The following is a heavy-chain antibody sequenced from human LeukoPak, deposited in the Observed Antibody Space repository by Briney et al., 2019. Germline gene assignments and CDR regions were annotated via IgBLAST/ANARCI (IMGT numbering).Heavy chain of an antibody. Sequence: GGSLRLSCAASGFTFSDYYMSWIGQAPGKGLEWVSYISSSGSTIYYADSVKGRFTISRDNAKNSLYLQMNSLRAEDTAVYYCARDPAAHPAFDYWGQGTLVTVSS. CDR2: ISSSGSTI. D-gene: IGHD6-6*01. CDR1: GFTFSDYY. V-gene: IGHV3-11*01. CDR3: ARDPAAHPAFDY. J-gene: IGHJ4*02.